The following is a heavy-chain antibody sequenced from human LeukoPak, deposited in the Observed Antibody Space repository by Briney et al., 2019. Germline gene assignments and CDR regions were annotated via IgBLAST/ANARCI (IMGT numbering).Heavy chain of an antibody. CDR3: ARAVGLYYDGSGYSTRFDY. CDR1: GGSISSYY. J-gene: IGHJ4*02. CDR2: IYYNGST. D-gene: IGHD3-22*01. V-gene: IGHV4-59*01. Sequence: PSETLSLTCTVSGGSISSYYWSWIRQPPGKGREWIGYIYYNGSTNYTPSLKSRVTISLDTSKNQFSLKLRSVTAADTAMYYCARAVGLYYDGSGYSTRFDYWGQGTLVTVSS.